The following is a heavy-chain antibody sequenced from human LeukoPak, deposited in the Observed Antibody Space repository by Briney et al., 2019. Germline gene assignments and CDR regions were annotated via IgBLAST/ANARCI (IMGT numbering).Heavy chain of an antibody. Sequence: GGSLRLSCAASGFTFSHHGMHWVRQAPGKGLEWVSYISSSGSTIYYADSVKGRFTISRDNAKNSLYLQMNSLRAEDTAVYYCARDNYDSSTPYYFDYWGQGTLVTVSS. J-gene: IGHJ4*02. D-gene: IGHD3-22*01. V-gene: IGHV3-48*04. CDR1: GFTFSHHG. CDR2: ISSSGSTI. CDR3: ARDNYDSSTPYYFDY.